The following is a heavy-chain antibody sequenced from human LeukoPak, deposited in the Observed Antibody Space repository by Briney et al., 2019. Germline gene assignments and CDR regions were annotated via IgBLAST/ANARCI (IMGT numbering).Heavy chain of an antibody. CDR3: ARHFGYTQDYFDF. V-gene: IGHV4-59*08. J-gene: IGHJ4*02. D-gene: IGHD1-1*01. CDR1: GGSISGYY. CDR2: IYKSGTT. Sequence: SETLSLTCTVSGGSISGYYWTWIRQPPGKGLEWVANIYKSGTTNYNPSLQSRLTISVDTSKNQVSLKLSSVTAADTAIYYCARHFGYTQDYFDFWGQGTLVTVSS.